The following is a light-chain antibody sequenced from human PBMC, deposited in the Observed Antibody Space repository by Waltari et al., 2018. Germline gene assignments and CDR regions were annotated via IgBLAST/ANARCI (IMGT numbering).Light chain of an antibody. Sequence: QSALTQPASVSGSPGQSITLTCTGTSSDVRSYNYVSWYQQYPGKAPKPPIYAVTQRPSGVSDRFSGSKSGNTASLTISGLQAEDEADYYCCSYAGDSLYVFGTGTTVTV. CDR1: SSDVRSYNY. V-gene: IGLV2-23*02. CDR3: CSYAGDSLYV. CDR2: AVT. J-gene: IGLJ1*01.